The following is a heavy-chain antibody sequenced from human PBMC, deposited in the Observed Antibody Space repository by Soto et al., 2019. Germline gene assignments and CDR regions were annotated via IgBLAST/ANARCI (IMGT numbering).Heavy chain of an antibody. V-gene: IGHV3-49*03. CDR3: TREILHHSGYDYWFDP. J-gene: IGHJ5*02. CDR1: GFTFGDYA. D-gene: IGHD5-12*01. CDR2: IRSKAYGGTT. Sequence: GGSLRLSCTASGFTFGDYAMSWFRQAPGKGLEWVGFIRSKAYGGTTEYAASVKGRFTISRDDSKSIAYLQMNSLKTEDTAVYYCTREILHHSGYDYWFDPWGQGTLVTVSS.